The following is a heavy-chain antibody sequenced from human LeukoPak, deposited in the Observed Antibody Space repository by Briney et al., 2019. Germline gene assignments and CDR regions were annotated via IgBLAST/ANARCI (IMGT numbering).Heavy chain of an antibody. V-gene: IGHV3-23*01. CDR2: ISGSGGST. J-gene: IGHJ6*02. CDR3: AKVGSYYDSSGYYFNYYGMDV. Sequence: GGSLRLSCAASGFTFSSYAMSWVRQAPGKGLEWVSAISGSGGSTYYADSVKGRFTISRDNSKNTLYLQMNSLRAEDTAVYYCAKVGSYYDSSGYYFNYYGMDVWGQXTTVTVSS. D-gene: IGHD3-22*01. CDR1: GFTFSSYA.